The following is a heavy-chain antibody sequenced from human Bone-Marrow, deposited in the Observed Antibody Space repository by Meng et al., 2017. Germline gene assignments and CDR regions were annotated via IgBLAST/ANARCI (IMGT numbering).Heavy chain of an antibody. CDR1: GYTFTSYD. D-gene: IGHD5-18*01. CDR3: ARGAYGGYSYGTINFAY. V-gene: IGHV1-8*03. CDR2: MNPNSGNT. J-gene: IGHJ4*02. Sequence: ASVKVSCKASGYTFTSYDLNWVRQATGQGLEWMGWMNPNSGNTGYAQKFQGRVTITRNTSISTAYMELSSLRSEDTAVYYCARGAYGGYSYGTINFAYWGQGNLVTVSS.